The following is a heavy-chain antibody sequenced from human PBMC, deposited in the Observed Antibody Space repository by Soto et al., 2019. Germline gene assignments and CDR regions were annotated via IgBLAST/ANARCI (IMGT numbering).Heavy chain of an antibody. Sequence: SLRLSCAASGFTFSSYAMSWVRQAPGKGLEWVSAISGSGGSTYYADSVKGRFTISRDNSKNTLYLQMNSLRAEDTAVYYCAKARGLGYSSSWYADYYYGMDVWGQGTTVTVSS. V-gene: IGHV3-23*01. J-gene: IGHJ6*02. CDR3: AKARGLGYSSSWYADYYYGMDV. CDR1: GFTFSSYA. CDR2: ISGSGGST. D-gene: IGHD6-13*01.